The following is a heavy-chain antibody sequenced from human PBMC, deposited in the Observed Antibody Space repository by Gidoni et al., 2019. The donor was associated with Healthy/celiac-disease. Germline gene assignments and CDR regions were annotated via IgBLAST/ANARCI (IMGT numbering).Heavy chain of an antibody. CDR1: GFTFSSYS. D-gene: IGHD3-3*01. J-gene: IGHJ6*04. CDR3: ATEWTNYYYYYGMDV. V-gene: IGHV3-48*01. Sequence: EVQLVESGGGLVQPGGSLRLSCAASGFTFSSYSMNWVRQAPGKGLEWVSYISSSSSTIYYADSVKGRFTISRDNAKNSLYLQMNSLRAEDTAVYYCATEWTNYYYYYGMDVWGKGTTVTVSS. CDR2: ISSSSSTI.